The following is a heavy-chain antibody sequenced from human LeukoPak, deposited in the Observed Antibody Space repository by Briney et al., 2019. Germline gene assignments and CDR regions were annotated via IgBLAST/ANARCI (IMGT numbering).Heavy chain of an antibody. D-gene: IGHD3-9*01. J-gene: IGHJ4*02. V-gene: IGHV3-74*01. CDR1: GFTFSSYW. CDR3: ARVSYDILTGYYSPLY. Sequence: GGSLRLSCAASGFTFSSYWMHWVRRAPGKGLVWVSRINSDGGSTSYADSVKGRFTISRDNAKNTLYLQMNSLRAEDTAVYYCARVSYDILTGYYSPLYWGQGTLVTVSS. CDR2: INSDGGST.